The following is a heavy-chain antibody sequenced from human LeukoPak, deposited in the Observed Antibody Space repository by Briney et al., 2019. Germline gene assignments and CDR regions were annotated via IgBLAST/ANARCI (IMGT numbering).Heavy chain of an antibody. J-gene: IGHJ4*02. CDR3: ARVSGDTSGFIRY. CDR1: GDSISKPYY. Sequence: SETLSLTCSVSGDSISKPYYWGWIGQPPGKGLEWIGSIYHSGSTYYNPSLTSRVTMSVDTSKNQFSLKLNSVTAADTAVYYCARVSGDTSGFIRYSGQGTLVTVSS. CDR2: IYHSGST. D-gene: IGHD3-22*01. V-gene: IGHV4-38-2*02.